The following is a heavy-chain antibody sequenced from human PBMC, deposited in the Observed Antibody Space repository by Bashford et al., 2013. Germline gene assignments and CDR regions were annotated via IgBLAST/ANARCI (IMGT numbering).Heavy chain of an antibody. CDR3: ARLPRYGGYYYYGMDV. CDR2: INAGNGNT. V-gene: IGHV1-3*01. J-gene: IGHJ6*02. D-gene: IGHD5-12*01. Sequence: ASVKVSCKASGYTFTSYAMHWVRQAPGQRLEWMGWINAGNGNTKYSQKFQGRVTITRDTSASTAYMELSSLRSEDTAVYYCARLPRYGGYYYYGMDVWGQGTTVTVSS. CDR1: GYTFTSYA.